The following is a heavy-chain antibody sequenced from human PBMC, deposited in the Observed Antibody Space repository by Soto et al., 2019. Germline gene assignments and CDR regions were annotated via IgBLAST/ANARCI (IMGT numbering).Heavy chain of an antibody. Sequence: LSLTCAASGFTFSSYAMSWVRQAPGKGLEWVSAISGSGGSTYYADSVKGRFTISRDNSKNTLYLQMNSLRAEDTAVYYCAKDHGDSRYWGQGTLVTVSS. CDR1: GFTFSSYA. CDR3: AKDHGDSRY. CDR2: ISGSGGST. J-gene: IGHJ4*02. V-gene: IGHV3-23*01. D-gene: IGHD7-27*01.